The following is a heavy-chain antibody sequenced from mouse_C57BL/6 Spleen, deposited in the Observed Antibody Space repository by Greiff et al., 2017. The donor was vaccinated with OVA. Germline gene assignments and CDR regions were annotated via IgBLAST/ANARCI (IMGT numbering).Heavy chain of an antibody. Sequence: QVQLQQPGAELVKPGASVKLSCKASGYTFTSYWMHWVKQRPGQGLEWIGMIHPNSGSTNYNEKFKSKATLTVDTSSSTAYMQLSSLTSEDSAVYYCAILDGDWYFDVRGTGTTVTVSS. J-gene: IGHJ1*03. V-gene: IGHV1-64*01. CDR3: AILDGDWYFDV. CDR1: GYTFTSYW. CDR2: IHPNSGST.